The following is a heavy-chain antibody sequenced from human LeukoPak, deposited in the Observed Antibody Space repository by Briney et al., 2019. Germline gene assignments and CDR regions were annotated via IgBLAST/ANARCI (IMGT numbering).Heavy chain of an antibody. V-gene: IGHV3-7*01. CDR1: GFTFSSYW. CDR3: AREARSGYCSSISCYDY. D-gene: IGHD2-2*01. J-gene: IGHJ4*02. CDR2: IKQDGSEK. Sequence: PGGSLRLSCAASGFTFSSYWMGWVRQAPGKGLEWVANIKQDGSEKYYVDSVKGRFTISRDNAKNSLYLQMNSLRVEDTAVYYCAREARSGYCSSISCYDYWGQGTLVTVSS.